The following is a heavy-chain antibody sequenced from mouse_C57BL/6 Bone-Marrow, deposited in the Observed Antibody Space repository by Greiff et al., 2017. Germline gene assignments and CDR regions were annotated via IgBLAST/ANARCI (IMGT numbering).Heavy chain of an antibody. CDR3: AVYYDYDGFAY. V-gene: IGHV1-64*01. CDR1: GYTFTSYW. D-gene: IGHD2-4*01. CDR2: IHPNSGST. J-gene: IGHJ3*01. Sequence: VKLQQPGAELVKPGASVKLSCKASGYTFTSYWMHWVKQRPGPGLEWIGMIHPNSGSTNYNEKFKSKATLTVDKSSSTAYMQLSSLTSEDSAVYYCAVYYDYDGFAYWGQGTLVTVSA.